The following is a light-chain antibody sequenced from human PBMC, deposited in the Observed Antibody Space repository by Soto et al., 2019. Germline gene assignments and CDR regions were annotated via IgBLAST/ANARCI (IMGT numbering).Light chain of an antibody. CDR2: EGS. J-gene: IGLJ2*01. CDR3: CSYADSSTYVI. Sequence: QSALTQPASVSGPPGQSITISCTGTSSDVGSYNLVSWYQQHPGKAPKLMIYEGSKRPSGVSNRFSGSKSGNTASLTISGLQAEDEADYYCCSYADSSTYVIFGGGTKLTVL. CDR1: SSDVGSYNL. V-gene: IGLV2-23*01.